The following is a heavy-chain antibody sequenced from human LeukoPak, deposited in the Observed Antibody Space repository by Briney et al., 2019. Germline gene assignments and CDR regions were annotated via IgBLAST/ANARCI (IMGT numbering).Heavy chain of an antibody. D-gene: IGHD3-22*01. CDR2: VSSSSTYI. CDR3: ASLKNYYDSSGYPD. J-gene: IGHJ4*02. V-gene: IGHV3-21*01. CDR1: GFTFSSYS. Sequence: SGGSLRLSCAASGFTFSSYSMNWVRQAPGKGLEWVSSVSSSSTYIYYADSVKGRFTISRDNAKNLLYLQMNSLRAEDTAVYYCASLKNYYDSSGYPDWGQGTLVTVSS.